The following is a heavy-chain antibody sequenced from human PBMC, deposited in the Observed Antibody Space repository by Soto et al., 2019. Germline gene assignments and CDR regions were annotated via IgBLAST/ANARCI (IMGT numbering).Heavy chain of an antibody. J-gene: IGHJ4*02. D-gene: IGHD2-8*01. Sequence: PSETLSLPCTVSGGSLSSGGYYWSWIRHHRVKGLECVGYLFYSGSAYDDPSRERRVTRSVDTSNNHFSLKLSSVTAADTSVYYCARETAAADAYWRQGTLDPGS. CDR3: ARETAAADAY. CDR2: LFYSGSA. CDR1: GGSLSSGGYY. V-gene: IGHV4-31*03.